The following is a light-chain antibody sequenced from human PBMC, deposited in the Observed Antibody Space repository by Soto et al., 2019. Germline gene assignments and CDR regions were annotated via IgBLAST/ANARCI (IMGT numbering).Light chain of an antibody. CDR1: ESVSSN. V-gene: IGKV3D-15*01. J-gene: IGKJ3*01. Sequence: EILLTPSPVTLSVSPGERATLSCSASESVSSNLDWYQQRPGQAPRLLLYGVSARATGIPARFSGSGSGTESTLTISSRQSEDFALYYCQQYNNWPPAVTFGPGTKVEIK. CDR3: QQYNNWPPAVT. CDR2: GVS.